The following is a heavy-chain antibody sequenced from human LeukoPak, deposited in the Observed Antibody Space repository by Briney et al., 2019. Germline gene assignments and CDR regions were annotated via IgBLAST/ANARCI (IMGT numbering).Heavy chain of an antibody. V-gene: IGHV3-7*01. CDR1: GLIFGSYW. Sequence: GSLRLSCAGSGLIFGSYWMSWVRQAPGKGLEWVANIKQDGNDRYYVDSVKGRFTVFRDNDKNSVYLQMNRLRAEDTAVYFCARGYKSEPPAKYGMDVWGRGTTVTVSS. J-gene: IGHJ6*02. CDR3: ARGYKSEPPAKYGMDV. D-gene: IGHD1-14*01. CDR2: IKQDGNDR.